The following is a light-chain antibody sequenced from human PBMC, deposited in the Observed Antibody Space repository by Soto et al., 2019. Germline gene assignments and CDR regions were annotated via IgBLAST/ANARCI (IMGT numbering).Light chain of an antibody. CDR1: QSISSW. J-gene: IGKJ5*01. CDR2: DAA. CDR3: QQYNSFAT. Sequence: DIQMTQSPSTLSASVGDRVTITCRASQSISSWLAWYQQKPGKAPKLLIYDAASLESGVPSRFSGSGSGTEFTLTICSLQPDDFATYYCQQYNSFATFGQGTRLEI. V-gene: IGKV1-5*01.